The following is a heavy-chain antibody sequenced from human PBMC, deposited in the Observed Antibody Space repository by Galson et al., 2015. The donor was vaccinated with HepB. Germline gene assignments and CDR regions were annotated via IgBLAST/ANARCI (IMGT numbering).Heavy chain of an antibody. CDR1: GFTFGDYA. CDR3: TRASIVGAPKVVDY. V-gene: IGHV3-49*03. Sequence: SLRLSCAASGFTFGDYAMSWFRQAPGKGLEWVGFIRSKAYGGTTEYAASVKGRFTISRDDSKSIAYLQMNSLKTEDTAVYYCTRASIVGAPKVVDYWGQGTLVTVSS. J-gene: IGHJ4*02. D-gene: IGHD1-26*01. CDR2: IRSKAYGGTT.